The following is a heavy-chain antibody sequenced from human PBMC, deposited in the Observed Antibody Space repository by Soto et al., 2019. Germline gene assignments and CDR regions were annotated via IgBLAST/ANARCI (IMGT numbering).Heavy chain of an antibody. CDR2: MNPHSDT. CDR3: ARYQIGEGFTA. Sequence: ASVKVSCKASGYTYTNLDINWVRQASGQGLEWMGWMNPHSDTGFAQKFQGRVTLTRDTPTSTVYMELTSLRFDDTAVYYCARYQIGEGFTAWGQGTPVTVS. CDR1: GYTYTNLD. V-gene: IGHV1-8*01. J-gene: IGHJ5*02.